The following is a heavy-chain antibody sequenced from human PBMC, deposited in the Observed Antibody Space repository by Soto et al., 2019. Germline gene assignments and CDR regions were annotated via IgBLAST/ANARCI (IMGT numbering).Heavy chain of an antibody. CDR3: AREYYADSGGFCFFVY. D-gene: IGHD3-10*01. J-gene: IGHJ4*02. V-gene: IGHV3-21*01. CDR2: INRDSSSI. CDR1: CFTFNSFT. Sequence: KPVGSLRLSCVGSCFTFNSFTMNWVRQAPGKGLEWVSYINRDSSSIYYADSVKGRFTVSRDNAKNSLFLQMDSLRAEDTAIYYCAREYYADSGGFCFFVYWGQGTLVTVSS.